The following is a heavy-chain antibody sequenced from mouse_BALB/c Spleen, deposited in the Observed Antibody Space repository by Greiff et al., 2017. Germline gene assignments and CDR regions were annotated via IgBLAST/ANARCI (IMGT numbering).Heavy chain of an antibody. J-gene: IGHJ4*01. CDR2: INPSTGYT. D-gene: IGHD1-1*01. V-gene: IGHV1-4*01. Sequence: QVQLQQSGAELAKPGASVKMSCKASGYTFTSYRMHWVKQRPGQGLEWIGYINPSTGYTEYNQKFKDKATLTADKSSSTAYMQLSSLTSEDSAVYYCAIYYYGSSYGYYAMDYWGQGTSVTVSS. CDR1: GYTFTSYR. CDR3: AIYYYGSSYGYYAMDY.